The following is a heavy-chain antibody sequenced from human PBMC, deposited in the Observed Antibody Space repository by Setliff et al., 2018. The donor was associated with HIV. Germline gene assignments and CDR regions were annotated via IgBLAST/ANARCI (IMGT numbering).Heavy chain of an antibody. D-gene: IGHD5-12*01. V-gene: IGHV4-39*01. J-gene: IGHJ2*01. CDR1: GSSISSTSYY. Sequence: SETLSLTCTVSGSSISSTSYYWGWIRQPPGKGLEWIGSVYNSGSTYYNPSLKSRVTIAVGTSKNQFSLKLSSVTAADTALYYCVRPSAGGGYNYWYFDLWGRGTLVTVSS. CDR3: VRPSAGGGYNYWYFDL. CDR2: VYNSGST.